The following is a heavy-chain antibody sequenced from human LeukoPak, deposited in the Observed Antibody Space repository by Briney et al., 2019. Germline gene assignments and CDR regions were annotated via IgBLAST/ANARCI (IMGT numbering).Heavy chain of an antibody. D-gene: IGHD1-26*01. Sequence: ASVKVSCKASDYTFTSYGLSWVRQAPGQGLEWMGWISSYNGNTNYAQKLQGRVTMTTDTSTSTAYTELRSLRSDDTAVYYCARDPTLGGSPFYFDYWGQGTLVTVSS. CDR2: ISSYNGNT. J-gene: IGHJ4*02. CDR3: ARDPTLGGSPFYFDY. CDR1: DYTFTSYG. V-gene: IGHV1-18*01.